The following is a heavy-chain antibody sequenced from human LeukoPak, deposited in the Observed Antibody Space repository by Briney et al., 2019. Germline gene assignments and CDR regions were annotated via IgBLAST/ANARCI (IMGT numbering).Heavy chain of an antibody. CDR2: IYYSGST. CDR3: ARDSSWFDP. CDR1: GGSISSSSYY. J-gene: IGHJ5*02. Sequence: SETLSLTCAVSGGSISSSSYYWGWIRQPPGKGLEWIGNIYYSGSTYYNPSLKSRVTISVDTSKNQFSLKLSSVTAADTAVYYCARDSSWFDPWGQGTLVTVSS. D-gene: IGHD2-2*01. V-gene: IGHV4-39*07.